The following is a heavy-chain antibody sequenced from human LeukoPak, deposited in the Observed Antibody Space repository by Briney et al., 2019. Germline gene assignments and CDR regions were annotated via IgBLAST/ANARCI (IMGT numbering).Heavy chain of an antibody. Sequence: PGGSLRLSCAASGFTFSRNGMTWVRQAPGKGLEWVSAISGSGGSTYYADSVKGRFTISRDNSKNTLYLQMNSLRAGDTAVYYCAKDRRAGSYDYWGQGPLVTVSS. J-gene: IGHJ4*02. CDR3: AKDRRAGSYDY. V-gene: IGHV3-23*01. CDR2: ISGSGGST. D-gene: IGHD3-10*01. CDR1: GFTFSRNG.